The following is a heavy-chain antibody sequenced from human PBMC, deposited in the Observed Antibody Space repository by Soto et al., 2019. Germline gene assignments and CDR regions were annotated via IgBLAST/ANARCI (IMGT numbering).Heavy chain of an antibody. CDR2: IKSKTDGGTT. Sequence: GGSLRLSCAASGFTFSNAWMNWVRQAPGKGLEWVGRIKSKTDGGTTDYAAPVKGRFTISRDDSKNTLYLQMNSLKTEDTAVYYCTTWTRAVKEDDFWSGYYGNDDYWGQGTLVTVSS. J-gene: IGHJ4*02. V-gene: IGHV3-15*07. CDR1: GFTFSNAW. CDR3: TTWTRAVKEDDFWSGYYGNDDY. D-gene: IGHD3-3*01.